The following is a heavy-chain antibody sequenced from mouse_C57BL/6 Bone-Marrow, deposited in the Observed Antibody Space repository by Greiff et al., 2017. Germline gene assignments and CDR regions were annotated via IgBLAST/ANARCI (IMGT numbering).Heavy chain of an antibody. V-gene: IGHV1-56*01. Sequence: QVQLQQSGPELVRPGASVKISCKAPGYTFTSHWMQWVRQRPGQGLEWIGEIFPGSGSTYYNEKFKGKATLTVDTSSSTAYMQRSSLTSEDSAVYFCASHYYGSSYYWYFDVWGTGTTVTVSS. CDR1: GYTFTSHW. D-gene: IGHD1-1*01. CDR3: ASHYYGSSYYWYFDV. J-gene: IGHJ1*03. CDR2: IFPGSGST.